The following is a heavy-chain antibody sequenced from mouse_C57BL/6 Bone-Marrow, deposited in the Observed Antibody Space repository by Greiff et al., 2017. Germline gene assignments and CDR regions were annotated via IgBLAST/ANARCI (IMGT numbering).Heavy chain of an antibody. CDR2: IDPSDSYT. Sequence: QVQLQQPGAELVMPGASVKLSCKASGYTFTSYWMHWVKQRPGQGLEWIGEIDPSDSYTNYNQKFKGKSTLTVDKSSSTAYMQLSSLTSEDSAVYYCAREWYGNYEDYWGQGTTLTVSS. J-gene: IGHJ2*01. CDR3: AREWYGNYEDY. D-gene: IGHD2-10*02. V-gene: IGHV1-69*01. CDR1: GYTFTSYW.